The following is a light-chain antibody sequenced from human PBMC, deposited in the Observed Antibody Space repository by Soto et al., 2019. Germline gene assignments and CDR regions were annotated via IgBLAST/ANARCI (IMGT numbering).Light chain of an antibody. CDR1: SSNIGAGYD. CDR3: KSYDSGPSAFYV. J-gene: IGLJ1*01. CDR2: HNS. V-gene: IGLV1-40*01. Sequence: QSVLTQPPSVSGAPGQRVTISCTGSSSNIGAGYDVHWYQQLPGTAPKLLIYHNSDRPSGVPDRFSGSKSGTSASLAITGLQAEDEADYYCKSYDSGPSAFYVFGTGTKVTVL.